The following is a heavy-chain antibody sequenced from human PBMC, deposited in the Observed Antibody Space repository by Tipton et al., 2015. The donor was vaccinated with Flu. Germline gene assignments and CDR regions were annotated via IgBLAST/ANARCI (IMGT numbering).Heavy chain of an antibody. CDR3: ARALINENAFDI. Sequence: SLRLSCTASGFTFSSYSMNWVRQAPGKGLEWVSAISGSGTSIFYADSVKGRFTISSDNAKKSLYLQMNSLRTEDAAVYFCARALINENAFDIWGQGTTVTVSS. V-gene: IGHV3-21*01. J-gene: IGHJ3*02. D-gene: IGHD1-1*01. CDR1: GFTFSSYS. CDR2: ISGSGTSI.